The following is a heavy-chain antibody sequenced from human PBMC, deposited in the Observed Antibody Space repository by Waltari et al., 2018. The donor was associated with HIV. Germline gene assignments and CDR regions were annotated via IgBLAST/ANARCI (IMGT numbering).Heavy chain of an antibody. J-gene: IGHJ4*02. CDR1: GFTISSHW. Sequence: EVQLVESGGGLVQPGGSLRLSCAASGFTISSHWMHWARQAPGKGLVGVSRINTEGSSASYADSVKGRFTISRDNAKNTLYLQMNSLRAEDTAVYYCARDLYSRNGDDYWGQGTLVTVSS. D-gene: IGHD6-13*01. V-gene: IGHV3-74*01. CDR2: INTEGSSA. CDR3: ARDLYSRNGDDY.